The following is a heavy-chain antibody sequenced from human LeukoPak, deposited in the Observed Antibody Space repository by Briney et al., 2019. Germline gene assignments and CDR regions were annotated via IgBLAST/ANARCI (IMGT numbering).Heavy chain of an antibody. CDR2: MKQDGSEK. V-gene: IGHV3-7*01. CDR1: GINFRGYW. CDR3: ARDLGHTGYDLYDY. Sequence: QTGGSLRLSCAVSGINFRGYWMAWVRQAPGKGLEWVANMKQDGSEKYCVDSVKGRFTISRDNAKNSLYLEMNSLRVEDTAVYYCARDLGHTGYDLYDYWGQGTLVTVSS. J-gene: IGHJ4*02. D-gene: IGHD5-12*01.